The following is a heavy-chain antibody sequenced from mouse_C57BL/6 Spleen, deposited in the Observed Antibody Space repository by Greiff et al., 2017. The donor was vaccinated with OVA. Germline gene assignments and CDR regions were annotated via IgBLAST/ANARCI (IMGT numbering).Heavy chain of an antibody. V-gene: IGHV1-26*01. D-gene: IGHD1-1*01. Sequence: EVQLQQSGPELVKPGASVKISCKASGYTFTDYYMNWVKQSHGKSLEWIGDINPNNGGTSYNQKFKGKATLTVDKSSSTAYMELRSLTSEDSAVYYCARSVGITTVADYWGQGTTLTVSS. CDR1: GYTFTDYY. CDR2: INPNNGGT. CDR3: ARSVGITTVADY. J-gene: IGHJ2*01.